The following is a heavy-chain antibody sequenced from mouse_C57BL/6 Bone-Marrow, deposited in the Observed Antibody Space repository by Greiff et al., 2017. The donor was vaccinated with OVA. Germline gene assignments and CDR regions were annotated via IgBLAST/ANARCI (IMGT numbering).Heavy chain of an antibody. V-gene: IGHV5-16*01. CDR2: INYDGSST. Sequence: EVKLVESEGGLVQPGSSMKLSCTASGFTFSDYYMAWVRQVPEKGLEWVANINYDGSSTYYLDSLKSRFIISRDNAKNILYLQMSSLKSEDTATYYCARDRGYGNYDWYFDVWGTGTTVTVSS. CDR1: GFTFSDYY. CDR3: ARDRGYGNYDWYFDV. D-gene: IGHD2-10*02. J-gene: IGHJ1*03.